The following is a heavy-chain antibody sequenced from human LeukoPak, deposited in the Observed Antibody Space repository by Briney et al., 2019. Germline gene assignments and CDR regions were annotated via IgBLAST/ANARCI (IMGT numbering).Heavy chain of an antibody. V-gene: IGHV3-48*03. Sequence: GGSLRLSCVTSGFAFSYSEMTWVRQAPGKGLEWVSYISTTGSAIYYADSLKGRFTISRDNAKNSVYLQMNSLRAEDTGIYYCARVRMSITDVWGQGTTVTVSS. CDR3: ARVRMSITDV. J-gene: IGHJ6*02. CDR1: GFAFSYSE. CDR2: ISTTGSAI. D-gene: IGHD1-14*01.